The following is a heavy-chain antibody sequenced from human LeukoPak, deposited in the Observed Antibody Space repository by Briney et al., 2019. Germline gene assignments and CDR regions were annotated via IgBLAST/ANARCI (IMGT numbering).Heavy chain of an antibody. CDR2: IIPIFGTA. V-gene: IGHV1-69*01. Sequence: ASVKVSCKASGGTFSSYAISWVRQAPGQRLDWMGGIIPIFGTANYAQKFQGRVTITADESTSTAYMELSSLRSEDTAVYYCARTSYYYGAGSYSYTDYWGQGTLVTVSS. CDR3: ARTSYYYGAGSYSYTDY. D-gene: IGHD3-10*01. CDR1: GGTFSSYA. J-gene: IGHJ4*02.